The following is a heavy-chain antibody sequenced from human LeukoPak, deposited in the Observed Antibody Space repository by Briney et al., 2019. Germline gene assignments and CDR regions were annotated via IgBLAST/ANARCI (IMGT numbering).Heavy chain of an antibody. J-gene: IGHJ4*02. V-gene: IGHV1-46*01. CDR1: GHTFTSYY. D-gene: IGHD4-23*01. CDR3: ARAPPGGGYDFDY. CDR2: INPSGGST. Sequence: ASVKVSCKASGHTFTSYYMHWMRQAPGQGLEWMGIINPSGGSTSYAQKFQGRVTMTRDTSTSTVYMELSSLRSEDTAVYYCARAPPGGGYDFDYWGQGTLVTVSS.